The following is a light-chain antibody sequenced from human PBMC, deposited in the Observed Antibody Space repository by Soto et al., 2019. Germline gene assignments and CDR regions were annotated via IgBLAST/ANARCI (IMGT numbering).Light chain of an antibody. CDR1: QSISSW. CDR2: DAS. J-gene: IGKJ1*01. V-gene: IGKV1-5*01. Sequence: DIQMTQSPSTLSASVGDRVTITCRASQSISSWLAWYQQKTGKSPKLLIYDASSLESGVPSRFSGSGSGTEFTLTISSLQPDDFATYYCQQYNSSPKFGQGNKVEIK. CDR3: QQYNSSPK.